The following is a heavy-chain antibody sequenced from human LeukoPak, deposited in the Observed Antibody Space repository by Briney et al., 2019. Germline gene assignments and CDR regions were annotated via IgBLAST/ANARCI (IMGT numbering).Heavy chain of an antibody. CDR1: GFTFSSYG. V-gene: IGHV3-30*18. CDR2: ISYDGSNK. CDR3: AKDPIYCSGGSCAHYYYYGMDV. Sequence: GGSLRLSCAASGFTFSSYGMHWVRQAPGKGLEWVAVISYDGSNKYYAGSVKGRFSISRDNSKNTLYLQMNSLRAEDTAVYYCAKDPIYCSGGSCAHYYYYGMDVWGKGTTVTVSS. D-gene: IGHD2-15*01. J-gene: IGHJ6*04.